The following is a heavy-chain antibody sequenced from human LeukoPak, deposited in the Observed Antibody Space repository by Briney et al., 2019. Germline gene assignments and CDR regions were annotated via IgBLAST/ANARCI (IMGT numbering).Heavy chain of an antibody. J-gene: IGHJ6*02. CDR1: GYSFTSYD. Sequence: ASVKVSCKASGYSFTSYDINWVRQATGQGLEWMGWMNPNSGNTGYAQKFQGRVTMTRNTSISTAYMELSSLRSEDTAVYYCASPLDELYYYGMDVWGQGTTVTVSS. V-gene: IGHV1-8*01. D-gene: IGHD1-26*01. CDR2: MNPNSGNT. CDR3: ASPLDELYYYGMDV.